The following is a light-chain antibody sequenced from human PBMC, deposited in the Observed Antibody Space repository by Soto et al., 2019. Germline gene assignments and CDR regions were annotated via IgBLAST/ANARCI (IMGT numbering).Light chain of an antibody. J-gene: IGKJ1*01. Sequence: DIVMNQSPLALPVTPGEPASSSCRSSQSLLHSNGYNYLDWYLQKPGQSPQLLIYLGSNRASGVPDRLSGSGSGTDFTLKISRVEAEAVGVYYCMQALQTPTFGKGTKVEI. V-gene: IGKV2-28*01. CDR2: LGS. CDR1: QSLLHSNGYNY. CDR3: MQALQTPT.